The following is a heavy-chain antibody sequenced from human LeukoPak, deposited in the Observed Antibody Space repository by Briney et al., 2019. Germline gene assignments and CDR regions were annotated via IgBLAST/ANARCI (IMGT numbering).Heavy chain of an antibody. CDR2: INPSGGST. J-gene: IGHJ3*02. CDR1: GYTFTSYY. CDR3: ARDRKLLLHRAPYAFDI. Sequence: GASVKVSCKASGYTFTSYYMHWVRQAPGQGLEWMGIINPSGGSTSYAQKFQGRVTMTRDMSTSTVYMELSSLRSEDTAVYYCARDRKLLLHRAPYAFDIWGQGTMVTVSS. D-gene: IGHD1-26*01. V-gene: IGHV1-46*01.